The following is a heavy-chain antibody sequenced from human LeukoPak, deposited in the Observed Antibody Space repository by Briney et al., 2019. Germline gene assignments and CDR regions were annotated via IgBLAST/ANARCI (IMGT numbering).Heavy chain of an antibody. CDR2: INTNTGNP. CDR1: TYTFTRYG. Sequence: ASVKVSCKASTYTFTRYGISWVRQAPGQGLEWMGWINTNTGNPTYAQGFTGRFVFSLDTSVSTAYLQISSLKAEDTAVYYCARDQSRYFDWYENHYYMDVWGKGTTITVSS. D-gene: IGHD3-9*01. J-gene: IGHJ6*03. V-gene: IGHV7-4-1*02. CDR3: ARDQSRYFDWYENHYYMDV.